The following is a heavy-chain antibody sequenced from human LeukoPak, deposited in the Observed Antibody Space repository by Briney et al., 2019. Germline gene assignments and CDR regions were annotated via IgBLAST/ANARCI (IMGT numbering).Heavy chain of an antibody. Sequence: PGGSLRLSCAASGFTFSDYYISWIRQPPGKGLEWIGYIYYSGSTNYNPSLKSRVTISVDTSTNQFSLKPSSVTAADTAVYYCVRFWRVGISTGDAFDIWGQGTMVTVSS. V-gene: IGHV4-59*01. D-gene: IGHD1-26*01. CDR3: VRFWRVGISTGDAFDI. CDR1: GFTFSDYY. J-gene: IGHJ3*02. CDR2: IYYSGST.